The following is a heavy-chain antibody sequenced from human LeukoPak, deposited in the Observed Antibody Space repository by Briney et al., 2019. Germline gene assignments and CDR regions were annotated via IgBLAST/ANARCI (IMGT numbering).Heavy chain of an antibody. J-gene: IGHJ3*02. V-gene: IGHV1-18*01. Sequence: ASVKVSCKASGYTFTSYGISWVRQAPGQGLEWMGWISAYNGNTNYAQKLQGRVTVTTDTSTSTAYMELRSLRSDDTAVYYCAREDSGYDQGGAFDIWGQGTMVTVSS. CDR3: AREDSGYDQGGAFDI. CDR1: GYTFTSYG. CDR2: ISAYNGNT. D-gene: IGHD5-12*01.